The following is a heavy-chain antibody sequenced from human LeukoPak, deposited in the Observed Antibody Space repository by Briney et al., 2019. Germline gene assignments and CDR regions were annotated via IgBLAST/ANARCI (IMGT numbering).Heavy chain of an antibody. J-gene: IGHJ6*02. CDR1: GFTFSSYA. V-gene: IGHV3-23*01. Sequence: GGSLRLSCAASGFTFSSYAMSWVRQAPGKGLEWVSAISGRGGSTYYADSVKGRFTISRDNSKNTLYLQMNSLRAEDTAVYYCAKGSSSAHQLRFLEWLLYVDGMDVWGQGTTVTVSS. CDR3: AKGSSSAHQLRFLEWLLYVDGMDV. CDR2: ISGRGGST. D-gene: IGHD3-3*01.